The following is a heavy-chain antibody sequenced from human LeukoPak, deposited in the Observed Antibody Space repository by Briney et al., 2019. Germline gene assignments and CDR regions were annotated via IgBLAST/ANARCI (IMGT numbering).Heavy chain of an antibody. D-gene: IGHD3-22*01. Sequence: ASVKVSCKVSGYTLTELSMHWVRQAPGKGLEWMGGFDPEYGETIHAQKFQGRVTMTEDTSTDTAYMELSSLRSEDTAVYYCATGYYDSSGYYSSDYWGQGTLVTVSS. CDR1: GYTLTELS. J-gene: IGHJ4*02. V-gene: IGHV1-24*01. CDR3: ATGYYDSSGYYSSDY. CDR2: FDPEYGET.